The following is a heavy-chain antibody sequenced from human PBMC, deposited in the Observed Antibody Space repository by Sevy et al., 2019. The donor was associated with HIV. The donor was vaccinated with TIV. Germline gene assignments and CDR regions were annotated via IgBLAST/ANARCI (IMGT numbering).Heavy chain of an antibody. V-gene: IGHV3-7*03. D-gene: IGHD2-15*01. Sequence: GGSLRLSCAASGFTFSSYWMSWVRQAPGKGLEWVANIKQDGSEKYYVDSVKRRFTISRDNAKNSLYLQMNSLRAEDTAVYYCARVDCSAGRCYSTDYYFDYWGQGTLVTVSS. CDR1: GFTFSSYW. J-gene: IGHJ4*02. CDR2: IKQDGSEK. CDR3: ARVDCSAGRCYSTDYYFDY.